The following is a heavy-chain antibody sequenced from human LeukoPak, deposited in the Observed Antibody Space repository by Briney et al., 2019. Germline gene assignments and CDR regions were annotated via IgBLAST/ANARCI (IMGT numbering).Heavy chain of an antibody. V-gene: IGHV4-30-4*01. J-gene: IGHJ4*02. D-gene: IGHD2-15*01. CDR1: GGSISSGDYY. CDR3: ARDHCSGSSCYSGY. CDR2: IYYSGST. Sequence: SETLSLTCTVSGGSISSGDYYWSWIRQPPGKGLEWIGYIYYSGSTYYNPSLKSRVTISVDTSKNQFSLKLSSVTAADTAVYYCARDHCSGSSCYSGYWGQGTLVTVSS.